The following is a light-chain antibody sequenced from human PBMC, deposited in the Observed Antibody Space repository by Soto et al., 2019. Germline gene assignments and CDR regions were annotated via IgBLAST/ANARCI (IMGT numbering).Light chain of an antibody. Sequence: SALTQPASVSGSPGQSITISCTGTSSDVGSYNLVSWYQQHPGKAPKLMVYEGSKRPSGVSNRFSGSKSANTASLTISGLQAEDEADYYCSSYAGSSTFYVFGTGTKVTVL. CDR2: EGS. CDR3: SSYAGSSTFYV. CDR1: SSDVGSYNL. V-gene: IGLV2-23*01. J-gene: IGLJ1*01.